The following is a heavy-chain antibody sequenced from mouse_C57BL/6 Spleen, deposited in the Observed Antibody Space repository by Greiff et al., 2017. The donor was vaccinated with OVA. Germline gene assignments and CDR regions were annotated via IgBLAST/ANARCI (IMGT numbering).Heavy chain of an antibody. J-gene: IGHJ1*03. Sequence: QVQLQQSGAELVRPGTSVKVSCKASGYAFTNYLIEWVKQRPGQGLEWIGVINPGSGGTNYNEKFKGKATLTADKSSSTAYMQLSSLTSEDSAVYFCARGGLLRYRYFDVWGTGTTVTVSS. CDR1: GYAFTNYL. CDR2: INPGSGGT. D-gene: IGHD1-1*01. CDR3: ARGGLLRYRYFDV. V-gene: IGHV1-54*01.